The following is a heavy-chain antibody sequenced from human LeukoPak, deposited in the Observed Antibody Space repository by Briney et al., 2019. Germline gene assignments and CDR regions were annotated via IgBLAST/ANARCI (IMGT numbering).Heavy chain of an antibody. J-gene: IGHJ4*02. CDR1: GFTFSSYS. D-gene: IGHD5-12*01. Sequence: GGSLRLSCAASGFTFSSYSMNWVRQAPGKGLEWVSSISSSSSYIYYADSVKGRFTISRDNAKNSLYLQMNSLRAEDTAVYYCATLSTGGYDFDYWGQGTLVTVSS. CDR2: ISSSSSYI. V-gene: IGHV3-21*01. CDR3: ATLSTGGYDFDY.